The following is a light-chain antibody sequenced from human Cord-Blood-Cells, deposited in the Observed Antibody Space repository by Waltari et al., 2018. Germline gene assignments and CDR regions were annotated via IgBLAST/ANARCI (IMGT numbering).Light chain of an antibody. Sequence: QSVLTQPPSVSAAPGQKVTISCSGSSSNIGNNYVSWYQQRPGTAPKLLIYENNKRPSGIPDRFSGSKSGTSATLGITGLQTGDEADYYCGTWDSSLSANWVFGGGTKLTVL. CDR2: ENN. V-gene: IGLV1-51*02. J-gene: IGLJ3*02. CDR3: GTWDSSLSANWV. CDR1: SSNIGNNY.